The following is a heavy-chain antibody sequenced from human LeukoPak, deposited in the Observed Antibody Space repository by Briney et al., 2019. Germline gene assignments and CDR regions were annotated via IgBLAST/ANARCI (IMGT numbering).Heavy chain of an antibody. CDR2: IYTSGST. J-gene: IGHJ4*02. Sequence: SETLSLTCTVSGGPISSYYWSWIRQPAGKGLEWIGRIYTSGSTNYNPSLKSRVTMSVDTSKNQFPLKLSSVTAADTAVYYCAGSPYYYDSSGYYYESYFDYWGQGTLVTVSS. CDR3: AGSPYYYDSSGYYYESYFDY. D-gene: IGHD3-22*01. V-gene: IGHV4-4*07. CDR1: GGPISSYY.